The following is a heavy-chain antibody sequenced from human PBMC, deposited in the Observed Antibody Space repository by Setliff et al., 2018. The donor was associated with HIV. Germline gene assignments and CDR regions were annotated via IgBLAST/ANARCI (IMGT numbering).Heavy chain of an antibody. D-gene: IGHD6-19*01. CDR1: GFTFSTYG. CDR3: ATTSHAYSSGWGPDY. J-gene: IGHJ4*02. Sequence: PGESLKISCTASGFTFSTYGMNWVRQAPGKGLEWVSSISSSSGHIYYADSVKARFTISRDNAKNSLYLQMNNLRTEDTAVYYCATTSHAYSSGWGPDYWGQGTLVTVSS. CDR2: ISSSSGHI. V-gene: IGHV3-21*01.